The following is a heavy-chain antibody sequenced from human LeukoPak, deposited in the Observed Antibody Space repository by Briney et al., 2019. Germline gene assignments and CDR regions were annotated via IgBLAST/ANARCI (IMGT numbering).Heavy chain of an antibody. CDR1: GFTFSDYY. CDR3: ARRGWLQSFDY. V-gene: IGHV3-11*01. CDR2: ISSSGSTM. Sequence: SGGSLRLSCAASGFTFSDYYMSWIRQAPGKGLERVSYISSSGSTMYYADSVKGRFTISRDNAKNSLYLQMNSLRAEDTAVYYCARRGWLQSFDYWGQGTLVTVSS. J-gene: IGHJ4*02. D-gene: IGHD5-24*01.